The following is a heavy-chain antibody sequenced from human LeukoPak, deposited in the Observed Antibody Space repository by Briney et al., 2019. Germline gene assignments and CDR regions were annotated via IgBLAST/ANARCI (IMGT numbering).Heavy chain of an antibody. CDR1: GYSITSGYY. CDR2: IHHSGNT. Sequence: SETLSLTCAVSGYSITSGYYWGWIRPSPGKELEWIGSIHHSGNTYYNPSLKSRVTISVDTSKNQFSLKLSSVTAADTAVYYCARQMDTAMVTGHYYYYMDVWGKGTTVTVSS. D-gene: IGHD5-18*01. CDR3: ARQMDTAMVTGHYYYYMDV. V-gene: IGHV4-38-2*01. J-gene: IGHJ6*03.